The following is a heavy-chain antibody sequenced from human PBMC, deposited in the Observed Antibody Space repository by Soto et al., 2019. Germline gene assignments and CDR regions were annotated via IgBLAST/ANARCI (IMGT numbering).Heavy chain of an antibody. J-gene: IGHJ4*02. D-gene: IGHD6-13*01. CDR3: ARLNPAAGEAADY. Sequence: SETLSLTCTVSGGSISSYYWSWIRQPPGKGLEWIGYVYYSGSTNYNPSLKRRVTISLDTSKNQFSLKLSSVTAADTALYYCARLNPAAGEAADYWGQGTLVTVSS. V-gene: IGHV4-59*08. CDR1: GGSISSYY. CDR2: VYYSGST.